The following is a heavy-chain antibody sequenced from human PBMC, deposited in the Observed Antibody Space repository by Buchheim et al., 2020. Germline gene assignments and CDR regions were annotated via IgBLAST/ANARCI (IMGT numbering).Heavy chain of an antibody. CDR1: GGSISSSSYY. V-gene: IGHV4-39*01. CDR2: IYYSGST. J-gene: IGHJ6*02. CDR3: ARHEGVGATVGYYGMDV. Sequence: QLQLQESGPGLVKPSETLSLTCTVSGGSISSSSYYWGWIRQPPGKGLEWIGSIYYSGSTYYNPSLKSRVTISVDTSKNQFSLKLSSVTAADTAVYYCARHEGVGATVGYYGMDVWGQGTT. D-gene: IGHD1-26*01.